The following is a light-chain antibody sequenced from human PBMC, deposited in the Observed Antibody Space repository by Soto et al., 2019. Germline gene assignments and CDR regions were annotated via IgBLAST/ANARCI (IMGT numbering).Light chain of an antibody. CDR1: QTISSW. CDR3: QHYNSYSEA. CDR2: KSS. Sequence: DLQITQSPSTLSGFVGGRGNITFRASQTISSWLAWYQQKPGKAPKLLIYKSSTLKSGVPSMFSGSGSGTEFTLTISSLQPDDFATYYCQHYNSYSEAFGPGTKVDIK. V-gene: IGKV1-5*03. J-gene: IGKJ1*01.